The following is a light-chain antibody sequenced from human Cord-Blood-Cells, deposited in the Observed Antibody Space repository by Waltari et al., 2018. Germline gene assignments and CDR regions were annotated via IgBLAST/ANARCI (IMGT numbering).Light chain of an antibody. J-gene: IGKJ3*01. Sequence: EIVLTQSPGTLSLSPGERATLSCMASQSVSSSYLAWYQQKPGQAPRLRIYGASSRATGIPDRFSGSGSGTDFTLTISRLEPEDFAVYYCQQYGSSPFTFGPGTKVDIK. CDR2: GAS. CDR3: QQYGSSPFT. V-gene: IGKV3-20*01. CDR1: QSVSSSY.